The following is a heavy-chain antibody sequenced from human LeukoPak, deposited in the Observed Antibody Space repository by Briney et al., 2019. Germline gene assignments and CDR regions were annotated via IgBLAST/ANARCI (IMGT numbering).Heavy chain of an antibody. CDR1: GFTLSNYI. Sequence: GGYLRLSCAASGFTLSNYIMNWVRQAPGKGLEWVAFIRYDGSNKYYADSVKGRFTISRDNSKNTLYLQMNSLRAEDTAVYYCAKDRVGATSKVDYWGQGTLVTVSS. V-gene: IGHV3-30*02. D-gene: IGHD1-26*01. J-gene: IGHJ4*02. CDR3: AKDRVGATSKVDY. CDR2: IRYDGSNK.